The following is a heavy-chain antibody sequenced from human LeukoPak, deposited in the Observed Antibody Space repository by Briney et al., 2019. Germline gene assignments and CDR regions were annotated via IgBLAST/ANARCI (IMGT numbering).Heavy chain of an antibody. CDR1: GYTFTGYY. Sequence: RASVKVSCKASGYTFTGYYIHWVRQAPGQGLEWMGWINPNSGVTNYAQKFQGRVTMTRDTSISTAYMEPSRLRSDDTAVSYCARASTVTPNFDYWGQGTLVTVSS. CDR3: ARASTVTPNFDY. CDR2: INPNSGVT. J-gene: IGHJ4*02. D-gene: IGHD4-17*01. V-gene: IGHV1-2*02.